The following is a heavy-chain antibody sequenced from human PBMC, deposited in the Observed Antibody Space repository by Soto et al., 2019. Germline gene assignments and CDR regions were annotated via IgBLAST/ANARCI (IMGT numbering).Heavy chain of an antibody. CDR2: ISGSGGST. J-gene: IGHJ6*03. Sequence: GGSLRLSCAASGFTFSSYAMSWVRQAPGKGLEWVSAISGSGGSTYYADSVKGRFTISRDNSKNTLYLQMNSLRAEDTAVYYCAKGVGTMVRGVRVTYYMDVWGKWTTVTVSS. CDR3: AKGVGTMVRGVRVTYYMDV. D-gene: IGHD3-10*01. CDR1: GFTFSSYA. V-gene: IGHV3-23*01.